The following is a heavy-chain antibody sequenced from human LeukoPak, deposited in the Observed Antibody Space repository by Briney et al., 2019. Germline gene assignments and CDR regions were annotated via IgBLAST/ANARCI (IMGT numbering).Heavy chain of an antibody. CDR2: INPNSGGT. CDR3: AREVYGGEDAFDI. Sequence: GASVKVSCKASGYTFTGYYMYWVRQAPGQGLEWMGWINPNSGGTNYAQKFQGRVTMTRDTSISTAYMELSRLRSDDTAVYYCAREVYGGEDAFDIWGQGTMVTVSS. J-gene: IGHJ3*02. D-gene: IGHD4-23*01. V-gene: IGHV1-2*02. CDR1: GYTFTGYY.